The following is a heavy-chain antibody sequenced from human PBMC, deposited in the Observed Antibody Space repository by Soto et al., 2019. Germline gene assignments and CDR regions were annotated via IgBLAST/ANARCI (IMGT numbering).Heavy chain of an antibody. D-gene: IGHD1-26*01. Sequence: ASVKVTCKASGYTFTSCAIRWVRQAPGQGLEWMGWINIGNGNTKYSQKFQGRVTVTRDTSSTTAYMELTSLRPDDTAVYYCARIKWGLNYYNGMDVWGQGTTVNVSS. J-gene: IGHJ6*02. V-gene: IGHV1-3*04. CDR3: ARIKWGLNYYNGMDV. CDR1: GYTFTSCA. CDR2: INIGNGNT.